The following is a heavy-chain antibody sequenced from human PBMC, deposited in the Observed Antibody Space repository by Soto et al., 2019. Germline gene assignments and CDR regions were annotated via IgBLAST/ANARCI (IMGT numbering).Heavy chain of an antibody. CDR1: GDSFISYW. J-gene: IGHJ3*01. D-gene: IGHD6-19*01. Sequence: LGESLKISCKVSGDSFISYWIGWVRQMPGGGLEWMGLIYPSDSDTRYSPSFRGQVIMSVDKSINTAYLQWSSLKTSDTALYYCARGLVVAGNTSAFDVWGQGTMVTVSS. V-gene: IGHV5-51*01. CDR2: IYPSDSDT. CDR3: ARGLVVAGNTSAFDV.